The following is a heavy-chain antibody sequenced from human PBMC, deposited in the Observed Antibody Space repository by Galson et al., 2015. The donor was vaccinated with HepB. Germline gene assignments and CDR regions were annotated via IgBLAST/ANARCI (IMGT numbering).Heavy chain of an antibody. J-gene: IGHJ4*02. V-gene: IGHV1-18*04. D-gene: IGHD5-18*01. CDR3: ARDRGYSDGYADFDY. Sequence: SVKVSCKASGYIFSRYGMAWVRQAPGQGLEWMGGVSAKNGNTNYAQRFQGRVTMTTETSTNTAYMELRSLRSDDTAIYYCARDRGYSDGYADFDYWGQGTLVTVSS. CDR1: GYIFSRYG. CDR2: VSAKNGNT.